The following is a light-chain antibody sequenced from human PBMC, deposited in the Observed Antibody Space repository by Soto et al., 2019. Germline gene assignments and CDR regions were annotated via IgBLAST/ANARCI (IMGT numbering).Light chain of an antibody. CDR1: QTISTY. CDR2: AAS. J-gene: IGKJ2*01. CDR3: QQSHSIPYI. V-gene: IGKV1-39*01. Sequence: DIQMTQSPSSLSASVGDRVTITCRASQTISTYLNWYQQKPGKAPKLLIYAASSLQSGVPSRFSGSGTGTDFTHTISSLQPEDFATYFCQQSHSIPYIFGQGTNLQLK.